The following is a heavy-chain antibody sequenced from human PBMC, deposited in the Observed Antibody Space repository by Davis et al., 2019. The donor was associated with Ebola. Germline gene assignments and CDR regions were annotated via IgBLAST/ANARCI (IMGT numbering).Heavy chain of an antibody. CDR2: ISGSGGST. V-gene: IGHV3-23*01. CDR1: GFTFSSYA. D-gene: IGHD6-19*01. CDR3: ARGSGWYSEYYFDY. J-gene: IGHJ4*02. Sequence: GESLKISCAASGFTFSSYAMSWVRQAPGKGLEWVSAISGSGGSTYYADSVKGRFTISRDNSKNTLYLQMNSLRAEDTAVYYCARGSGWYSEYYFDYWGQGTLVTVSS.